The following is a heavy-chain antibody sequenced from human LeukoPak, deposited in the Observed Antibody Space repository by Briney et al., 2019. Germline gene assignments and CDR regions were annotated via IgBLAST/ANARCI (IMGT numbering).Heavy chain of an antibody. D-gene: IGHD5-12*01. Sequence: ASVKVSCKASGYTFTSYGISWVRQAPGQGLEWMGWISAYNGNTNYAQKLQGRVTMTTDTSTSTAYMEPRSLRSDDTAVYYCARDRRIVAYYYYYYMDVWGKGTTVTVSS. CDR2: ISAYNGNT. J-gene: IGHJ6*03. CDR3: ARDRRIVAYYYYYYMDV. V-gene: IGHV1-18*01. CDR1: GYTFTSYG.